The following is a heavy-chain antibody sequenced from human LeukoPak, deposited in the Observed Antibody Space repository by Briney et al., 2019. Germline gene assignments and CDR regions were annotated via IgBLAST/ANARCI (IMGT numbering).Heavy chain of an antibody. V-gene: IGHV3-30-3*01. J-gene: IGHJ4*02. Sequence: PGGSLRLSCAASGFTFSSYAMHWVRQAPGKGLEWVAVISYDGSNKYYADSVKGRFTISRDNSKNTLYLQMNSLRAEDTAVYYCARHSRTYYDFDYWGQGTLVTVSS. D-gene: IGHD1-26*01. CDR3: ARHSRTYYDFDY. CDR1: GFTFSSYA. CDR2: ISYDGSNK.